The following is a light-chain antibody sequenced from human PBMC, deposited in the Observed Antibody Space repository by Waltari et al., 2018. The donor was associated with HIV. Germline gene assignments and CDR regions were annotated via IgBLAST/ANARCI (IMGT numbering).Light chain of an antibody. Sequence: QPVLTQPPSVSAAPGQKVTISCSGSSSNIGRNSVFWYQQLPGTAPKLLIVDTGERPSGIADRFSGSKSGTSATLGITGLQTGDEADYYCGTWDSSLSALVFGGGTKLTVL. CDR3: GTWDSSLSALV. J-gene: IGLJ2*01. CDR2: DTG. CDR1: SSNIGRNS. V-gene: IGLV1-51*01.